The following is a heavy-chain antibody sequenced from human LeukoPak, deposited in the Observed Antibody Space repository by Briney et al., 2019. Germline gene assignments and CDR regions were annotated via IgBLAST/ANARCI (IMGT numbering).Heavy chain of an antibody. CDR1: GFTFSNYA. Sequence: GGSPRLSCSASGFTFSNYAMHWVRQAPGKGPECISTISSTGGSTYYADSVKGRFTISRDNSKNTLYLQMSSLRPEDTAVYYCVRDTSYCSGGRCFATYSFDYWGQGTRVTVSS. CDR2: ISSTGGST. CDR3: VRDTSYCSGGRCFATYSFDY. V-gene: IGHV3-64D*09. J-gene: IGHJ4*02. D-gene: IGHD2-15*01.